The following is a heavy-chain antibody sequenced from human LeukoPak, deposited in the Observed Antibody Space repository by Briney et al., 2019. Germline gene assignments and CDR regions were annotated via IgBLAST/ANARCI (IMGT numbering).Heavy chain of an antibody. J-gene: IGHJ4*02. CDR2: IYPGDSDT. Sequence: GESLKISCKGSGYSYSSCWIGWVRQMPGKGLEWMGIIYPGDSDTRYSPSFQGQVTISADKSISIAYLQWSSLKASDTAMYYCTALDCSGGSCSSTGFDYWGQGTLVTVSS. V-gene: IGHV5-51*01. D-gene: IGHD2-15*01. CDR3: TALDCSGGSCSSTGFDY. CDR1: GYSYSSCW.